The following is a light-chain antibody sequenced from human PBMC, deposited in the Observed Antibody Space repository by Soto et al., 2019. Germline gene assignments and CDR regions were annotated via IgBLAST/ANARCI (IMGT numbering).Light chain of an antibody. CDR3: QQYKSYPWT. J-gene: IGKJ1*01. Sequence: DIQMTQSPSTLSAFVGDRVAITCRASQTISNFLAWYQQKPGKAPKLLFYRASNLEGGVPSRFSGGGSGTEFTLTINSLQPDDSATYYCQQYKSYPWTFGQGTKVEIK. V-gene: IGKV1-5*03. CDR2: RAS. CDR1: QTISNF.